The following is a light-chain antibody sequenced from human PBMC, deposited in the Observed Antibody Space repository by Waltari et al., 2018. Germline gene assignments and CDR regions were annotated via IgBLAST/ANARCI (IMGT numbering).Light chain of an antibody. J-gene: IGKJ4*01. CDR2: DAT. V-gene: IGKV3-11*01. CDR3: QQRSNWPPLS. CDR1: PSVSSL. Sequence: EIVLTQSPATLSLSPGERATLSCRASPSVSSLFAWYQQKPGRSPRLLIYDATNRATGVPARFSGSGSVTDFTLTISSLEPEDFAVYYCQQRSNWPPLSFGGGTKVEIK.